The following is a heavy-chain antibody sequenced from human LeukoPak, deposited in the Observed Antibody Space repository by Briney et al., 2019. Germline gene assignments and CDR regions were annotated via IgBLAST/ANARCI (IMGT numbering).Heavy chain of an antibody. CDR1: GFTFSSYG. Sequence: GRSLRLSCAASGFTFSSYGMHWVRQAPGKGLEWVAVIWYDGSNKYYAGSVKGRFTISRDNSKNTLYLQMNSLRAEDTAVYYCARVSAKTSGYSSRTYYYGMDVWGQGTTVTVSS. V-gene: IGHV3-33*01. CDR2: IWYDGSNK. D-gene: IGHD6-13*01. J-gene: IGHJ6*02. CDR3: ARVSAKTSGYSSRTYYYGMDV.